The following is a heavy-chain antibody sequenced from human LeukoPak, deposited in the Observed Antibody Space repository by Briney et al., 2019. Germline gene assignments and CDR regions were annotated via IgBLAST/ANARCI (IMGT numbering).Heavy chain of an antibody. Sequence: PSETLSLTCTVSGGSISSGSYYWSWIRQPAGKGLEWIGRIYTSGSTNYNPSLKSRVTISVDTSKNQFSLKLSSVTAADTAVYYCAITYYYDSSGSSNAFDIWGQGTMVTVSS. J-gene: IGHJ3*02. CDR1: GGSISSGSYY. CDR3: AITYYYDSSGSSNAFDI. D-gene: IGHD3-22*01. CDR2: IYTSGST. V-gene: IGHV4-61*02.